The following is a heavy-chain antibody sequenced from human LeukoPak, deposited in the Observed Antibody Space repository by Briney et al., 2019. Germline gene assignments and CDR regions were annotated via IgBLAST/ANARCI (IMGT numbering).Heavy chain of an antibody. Sequence: SVKVSCKASGGTFSSYAISWVRQAPGQGLEWMGGIVPIFGTANYAQKFQGRVTITTDESTSTAYMELSSLRSEDTAVYYCARGYYYDSSGYYYVGDYWGQGTLVTVSS. CDR1: GGTFSSYA. D-gene: IGHD3-22*01. V-gene: IGHV1-69*05. J-gene: IGHJ4*02. CDR2: IVPIFGTA. CDR3: ARGYYYDSSGYYYVGDY.